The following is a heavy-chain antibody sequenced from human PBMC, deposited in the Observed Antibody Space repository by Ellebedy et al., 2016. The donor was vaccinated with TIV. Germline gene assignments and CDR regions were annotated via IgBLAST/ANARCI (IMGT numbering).Heavy chain of an antibody. Sequence: GGSLRLXXATSGFTFTSYAMSWVRQAPGKGLEWVSGISGSGGSTYYADSVKGRFIISRDNSKNTLYLQMNSLRAEDTAVYYCAKGLLVVRGDCWGQGTLVTVSS. CDR1: GFTFTSYA. CDR2: ISGSGGST. J-gene: IGHJ4*02. CDR3: AKGLLVVRGDC. D-gene: IGHD3-10*01. V-gene: IGHV3-23*01.